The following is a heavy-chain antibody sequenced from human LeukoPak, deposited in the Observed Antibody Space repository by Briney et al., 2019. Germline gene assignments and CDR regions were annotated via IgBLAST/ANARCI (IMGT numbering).Heavy chain of an antibody. CDR3: VRGVSISSSWYNDI. V-gene: IGHV3-11*01. D-gene: IGHD6-13*01. CDR1: GFTFSDYY. J-gene: IGHJ3*02. Sequence: PGGSLRLSCAASGFTFSDYYMNWIRQALGKGLEWVSYISRGGSTTYYADSVKGRFTISRDNAKNSLCLQMNSLRAEDTAVYYCVRGVSISSSWYNDIWGQGTMVTVSS. CDR2: ISRGGSTT.